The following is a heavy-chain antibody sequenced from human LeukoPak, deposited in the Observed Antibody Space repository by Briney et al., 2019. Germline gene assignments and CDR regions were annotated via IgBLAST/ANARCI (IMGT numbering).Heavy chain of an antibody. J-gene: IGHJ4*02. CDR3: ARAANTAAGTPTLAIDY. D-gene: IGHD6-13*01. V-gene: IGHV3-11*05. CDR2: ISSSSSYT. Sequence: GGSLRLSCAASGFTFSDYYMSWIRQAPGKGLEWVSYISSSSSYTNYADSVKGRFTISRDNAKNSLYLQMSSLRAEDTAVYYCARAANTAAGTPTLAIDYWGQGTLVTVSS. CDR1: GFTFSDYY.